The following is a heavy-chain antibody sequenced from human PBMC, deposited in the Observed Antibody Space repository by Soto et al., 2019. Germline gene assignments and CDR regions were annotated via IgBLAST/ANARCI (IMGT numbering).Heavy chain of an antibody. J-gene: IGHJ4*02. Sequence: QVQLVESGGGVVQPGRSLRLSCAASGFTFSTYGMHWVRQAPATGLEWVAFISHDGSNQYYADSMKGRFTISRDNSKNSLYLQMNSLRPDDTAVYYCATDANEYLWEYYFDFWGQGPLVTVSS. CDR3: ATDANEYLWEYYFDF. CDR2: ISHDGSNQ. CDR1: GFTFSTYG. V-gene: IGHV3-30*03. D-gene: IGHD3-16*01.